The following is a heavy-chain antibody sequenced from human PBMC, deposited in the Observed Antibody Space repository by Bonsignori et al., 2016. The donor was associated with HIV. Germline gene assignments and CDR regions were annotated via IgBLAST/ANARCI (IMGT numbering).Heavy chain of an antibody. CDR3: ARGSDVYSYGRDVFPI. CDR2: THYGGTT. CDR1: GGSITGSYYY. D-gene: IGHD5-18*01. Sequence: QLQLQESGPGLVKPSESLSLTCTVSGGSITGSYYYWGWIRQPPGKGLEWIGSTHYGGTTHYNPSLKSRVTVSKDTSKNQFSLELSSVTAADTAVYYCARGSDVYSYGRDVFPIWGRRNSGHRLF. J-gene: IGHJ3*02. V-gene: IGHV4-39*07.